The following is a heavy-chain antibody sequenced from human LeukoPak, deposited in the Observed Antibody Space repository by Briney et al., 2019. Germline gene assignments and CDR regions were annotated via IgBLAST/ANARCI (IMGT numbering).Heavy chain of an antibody. CDR2: ISPNSGAT. Sequence: ASVKVSCKASGYTFTDYYMHWVRQAPGQGLEWMGWISPNSGATKYAQKFQGSVTMTRDTSISTAYMELSSLTSDDTAVYYRATGGAGTAGTTVDYWGQGTLVTVSS. D-gene: IGHD1-1*01. V-gene: IGHV1-2*02. CDR1: GYTFTDYY. J-gene: IGHJ4*02. CDR3: ATGGAGTAGTTVDY.